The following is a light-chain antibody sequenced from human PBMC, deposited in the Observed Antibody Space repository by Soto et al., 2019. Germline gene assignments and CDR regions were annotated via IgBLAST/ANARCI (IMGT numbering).Light chain of an antibody. J-gene: IGKJ5*01. V-gene: IGKV1-9*01. Sequence: DIQLTQSPSFLSASVGDRVTITCRASRGISRYLAWYQQKPGKAPKLLIYGASTLQSGVPSRFSGSGSGTEFTLTISSLQPEDFASYYCQQLNYHPVTFGQGTRLGIK. CDR3: QQLNYHPVT. CDR2: GAS. CDR1: RGISRY.